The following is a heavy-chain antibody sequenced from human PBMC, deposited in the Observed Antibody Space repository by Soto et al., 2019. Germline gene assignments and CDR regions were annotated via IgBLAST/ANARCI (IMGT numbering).Heavy chain of an antibody. CDR1: GYSFTSYW. D-gene: IGHD6-13*01. V-gene: IGHV5-51*01. J-gene: IGHJ6*02. CDR2: IYPGDSDT. CDR3: ARTSAAGKYYYGMDV. Sequence: PGESLKISCKGSGYSFTSYWSGWVRQMPGKGLEWMGIIYPGDSDTRHSPSFQGQVTISADKSISTAYLQWSSLKASDTAMYYCARTSAAGKYYYGMDVWGQGTTVTVSS.